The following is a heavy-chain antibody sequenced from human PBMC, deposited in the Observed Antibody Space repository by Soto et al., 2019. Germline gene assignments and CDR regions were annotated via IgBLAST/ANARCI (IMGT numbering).Heavy chain of an antibody. Sequence: QVQLQESGPGLVKPSETLSLTCTVSGGSISSYYWSWIRQPPGKGLEWIGYIYYSGSTNYNPSLKSRVTISVDTSKNQFSLKLSSVTAADTAVYYCAREDPYLRYSHDHLKGMDVWGQGTTVTVSS. V-gene: IGHV4-59*01. CDR3: AREDPYLRYSHDHLKGMDV. J-gene: IGHJ6*02. D-gene: IGHD6-13*01. CDR1: GGSISSYY. CDR2: IYYSGST.